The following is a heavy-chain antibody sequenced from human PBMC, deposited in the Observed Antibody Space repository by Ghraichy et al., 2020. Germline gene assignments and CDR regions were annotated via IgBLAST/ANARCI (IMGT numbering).Heavy chain of an antibody. CDR3: ARGRSDYQTDYFDY. CDR1: GFIVNSNY. CDR2: IYNDGST. V-gene: IGHV3-53*01. D-gene: IGHD3-22*01. J-gene: IGHJ4*02. Sequence: LSLTCAASGFIVNSNYMNWVRQAPGKGLEWVSAIYNDGSTYYADSVKGRFTISRDNSNNTLHLQMNRLRAEDTAVYYCARGRSDYQTDYFDYWGQGTLVTVSS.